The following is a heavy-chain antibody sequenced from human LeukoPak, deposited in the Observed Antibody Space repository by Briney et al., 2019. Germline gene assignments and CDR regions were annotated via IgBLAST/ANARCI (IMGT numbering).Heavy chain of an antibody. CDR3: ARDTPRQLARVIPNWFDP. CDR1: GYTFTSYA. D-gene: IGHD6-13*01. Sequence: ASVKVSCKASGYTFTSYAMHWVRQAPGQRLEWMGWINAGNGNTKYSQKFQGRVTITRDTSASTAYMELSSLRSEDTAVYYCARDTPRQLARVIPNWFDPWGQGTLVTVSS. CDR2: INAGNGNT. V-gene: IGHV1-3*01. J-gene: IGHJ5*02.